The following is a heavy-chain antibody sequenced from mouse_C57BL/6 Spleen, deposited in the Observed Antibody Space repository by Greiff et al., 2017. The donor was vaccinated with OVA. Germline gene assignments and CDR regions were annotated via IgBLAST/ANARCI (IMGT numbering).Heavy chain of an antibody. Sequence: VQLQQPGTELVKPGASVKLSCKASGYTFTSYWMHWVKQRPGQGLEWIGNINPSNGGTNYNEKFKSKATLTVDKSSSTAYMQLSSLTSEDSAVYYCARWFRDYDYAMDYWGQGTSVTVSS. CDR2: INPSNGGT. CDR3: ARWFRDYDYAMDY. CDR1: GYTFTSYW. V-gene: IGHV1-53*01. D-gene: IGHD2-4*01. J-gene: IGHJ4*01.